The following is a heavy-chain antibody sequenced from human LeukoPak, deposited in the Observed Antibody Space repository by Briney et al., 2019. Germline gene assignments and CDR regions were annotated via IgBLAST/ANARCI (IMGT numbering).Heavy chain of an antibody. CDR2: ISYDGSNK. V-gene: IGHV3-30-3*01. J-gene: IGHJ4*02. D-gene: IGHD3-10*02. CDR1: GFTFSSYA. Sequence: PGGSLRLSCAASGFTFSSYAMHWVRQAPGKGLEWVAVISYDGSNKYYADSVKGRFTISRDNSKNTLYLQMNSPRAEDTAVYYCACSGSIDYWGQGTLVTVSS. CDR3: ACSGSIDY.